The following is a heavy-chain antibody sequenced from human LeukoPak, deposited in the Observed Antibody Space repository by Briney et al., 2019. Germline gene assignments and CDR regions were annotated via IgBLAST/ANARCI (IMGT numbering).Heavy chain of an antibody. CDR3: ARQGYFGSGIDYDYGMDV. Sequence: ASVKVSCKASGYTFTNYAISWVRQAPGQGLEWMGWIIAFIGKANYAQRLQGRVTITADTSTSTAYMELRSLRSEDTAVYYCARQGYFGSGIDYDYGMDVWGQGTKVTVSS. CDR1: GYTFTNYA. J-gene: IGHJ6*02. V-gene: IGHV1-18*01. D-gene: IGHD3-10*01. CDR2: IIAFIGKA.